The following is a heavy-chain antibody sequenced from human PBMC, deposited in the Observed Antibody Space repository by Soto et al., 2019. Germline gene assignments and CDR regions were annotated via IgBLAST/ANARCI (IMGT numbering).Heavy chain of an antibody. Sequence: PSETLSLTCTVSGGSISSSSYYWGWIRQPPGKGLEWIGSIYYSGSTYYNPSLKSRVTISVDTSKNQFSLKLSSVTAADTAVYYCARLMWVDYDFWSGYYGGNWFDPWGQGTLDTVSS. J-gene: IGHJ5*02. CDR1: GGSISSSSYY. CDR2: IYYSGST. V-gene: IGHV4-39*01. CDR3: ARLMWVDYDFWSGYYGGNWFDP. D-gene: IGHD3-3*01.